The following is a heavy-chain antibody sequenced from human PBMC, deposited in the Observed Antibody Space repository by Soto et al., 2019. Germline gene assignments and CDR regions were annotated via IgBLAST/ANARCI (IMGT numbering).Heavy chain of an antibody. J-gene: IGHJ4*02. CDR1: GGSISSFY. Sequence: SETLSLTCTVAGGSISSFYWSWVRQPAGKGPECIGRIYSSGTTNYHPSLKSRVTMSVDTSTDQFSLKLTSVTAADTAVYFCARGPFCGDDCYFDVWGQGTQVTVSS. CDR3: ARGPFCGDDCYFDV. CDR2: IYSSGTT. D-gene: IGHD2-21*02. V-gene: IGHV4-4*07.